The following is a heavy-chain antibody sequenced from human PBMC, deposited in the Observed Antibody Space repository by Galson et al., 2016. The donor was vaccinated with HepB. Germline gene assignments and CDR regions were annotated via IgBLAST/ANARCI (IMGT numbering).Heavy chain of an antibody. Sequence: SVKVSCKASGFTFTSFSITWVRQAPGQGLEWMGWISPYNGKTNYAQKFLGRITMTTDTSTTTAYMELRSLTSDDTAVYYCARKGGRSYGSGSPNWFDPWGQGTLVTVSS. CDR3: ARKGGRSYGSGSPNWFDP. V-gene: IGHV1-18*01. CDR1: GFTFTSFS. D-gene: IGHD3-10*01. J-gene: IGHJ5*02. CDR2: ISPYNGKT.